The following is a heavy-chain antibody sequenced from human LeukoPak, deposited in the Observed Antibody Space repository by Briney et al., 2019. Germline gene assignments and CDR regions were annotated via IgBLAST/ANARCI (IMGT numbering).Heavy chain of an antibody. V-gene: IGHV3-30*14. Sequence: GGSLRLSCAASGFTFSSYAMHWVRQAPGKGLEWVAVISYDGSNKYYADSVKGRFTISRDNSKNTLYLQMNSLRAEDTAVYYCARDRDYVGYFDYWGQGTLVTVSS. D-gene: IGHD4-17*01. J-gene: IGHJ4*02. CDR3: ARDRDYVGYFDY. CDR1: GFTFSSYA. CDR2: ISYDGSNK.